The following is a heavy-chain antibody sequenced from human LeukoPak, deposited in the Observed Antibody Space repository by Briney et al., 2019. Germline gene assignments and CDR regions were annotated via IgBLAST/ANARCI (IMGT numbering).Heavy chain of an antibody. V-gene: IGHV4-31*03. Sequence: SETLSLTCTVSGGSISSGGYYWSWIRQHPGKGLEWIGYIYYSGCTYYNPSLKSRVTISVDTSKNQFSLKLSSVTAADTAVYYCARERGSSSYFYFDYWGQGTLVTVSS. D-gene: IGHD6-13*01. CDR1: GGSISSGGYY. CDR2: IYYSGCT. CDR3: ARERGSSSYFYFDY. J-gene: IGHJ4*02.